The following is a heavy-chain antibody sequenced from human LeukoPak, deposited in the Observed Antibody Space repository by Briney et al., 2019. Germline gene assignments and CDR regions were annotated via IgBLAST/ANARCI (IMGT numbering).Heavy chain of an antibody. CDR1: AGSISSSSYY. CDR3: ARRGGSSWYYFDY. V-gene: IGHV4-39*01. J-gene: IGHJ4*02. D-gene: IGHD6-13*01. Sequence: SETLSLTCTVSAGSISSSSYYWGWIRQPPGKGLEWIVSIYYSGSTYYNPSLKSRVTISVDTSKNQFSLKLSSVTAADTAVYYCARRGGSSWYYFDYWGQGTLVTVSS. CDR2: IYYSGST.